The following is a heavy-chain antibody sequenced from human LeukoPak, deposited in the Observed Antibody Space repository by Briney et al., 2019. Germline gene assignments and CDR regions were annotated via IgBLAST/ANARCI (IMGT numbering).Heavy chain of an antibody. CDR1: GFTFSSYT. V-gene: IGHV3-21*01. CDR3: ARASGWYERGPDYYYYYMDV. D-gene: IGHD6-19*01. CDR2: ISSSSSYI. Sequence: GGSLRLSCAASGFTFSSYTMNLVRQAPGKGLHSVSSISSSSSYIYYADSVKGRFTISRDNAKNSLYLQMNSLRAEDTAVYYCARASGWYERGPDYYYYYMDVWGKGTTVTVSS. J-gene: IGHJ6*03.